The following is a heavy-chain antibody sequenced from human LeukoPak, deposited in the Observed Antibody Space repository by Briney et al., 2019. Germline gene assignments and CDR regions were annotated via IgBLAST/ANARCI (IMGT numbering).Heavy chain of an antibody. CDR3: ARAIATRLDC. CDR1: GFTFSSYS. CDR2: ISSSSSYI. Sequence: GGSLRLSCAASGFTFSSYSMNWVRQAPGKGLEWVLSISSSSSYIYYADSVRGRFTISRDNSKNTLYLHMNSLRPEDTAAYFCARAIATRLDCWGQGTLVTVSS. D-gene: IGHD6-6*01. V-gene: IGHV3-21*01. J-gene: IGHJ4*02.